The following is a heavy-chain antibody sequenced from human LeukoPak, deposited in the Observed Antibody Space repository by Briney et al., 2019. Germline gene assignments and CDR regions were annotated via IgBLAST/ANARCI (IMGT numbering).Heavy chain of an antibody. Sequence: XTLSLTCTVSGGSISSGDYYWSWIRQPPGKGLEWIGYIYYSGSTYYNPSLKSRVTISVDTSKNQFSLKLSSVTAADTAVYYCARVPDLGYYYYMDVWGKGTTVTVSS. CDR1: GGSISSGDYY. V-gene: IGHV4-30-4*08. J-gene: IGHJ6*03. CDR2: IYYSGST. CDR3: ARVPDLGYYYYMDV.